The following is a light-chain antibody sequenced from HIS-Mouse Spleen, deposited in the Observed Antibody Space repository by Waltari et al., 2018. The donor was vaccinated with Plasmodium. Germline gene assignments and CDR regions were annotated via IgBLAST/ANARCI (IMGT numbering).Light chain of an antibody. V-gene: IGLV2-14*01. J-gene: IGLJ3*02. CDR2: EVS. CDR3: SSYTSSSTRV. Sequence: QSALPQPASVSGSPGQSITISCTGPSRDVRGYHYVSWYQQHPGKAPKLMSYEVSTRPSGVSNRFSGSKSGNTASLTISGLQAEDEADYYCSSYTSSSTRVFGGGTKLTVL. CDR1: SRDVRGYHY.